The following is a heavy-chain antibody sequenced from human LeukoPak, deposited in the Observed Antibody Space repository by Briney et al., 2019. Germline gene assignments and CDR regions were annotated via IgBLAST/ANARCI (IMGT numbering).Heavy chain of an antibody. CDR3: VRVNGYDDGMDF. J-gene: IGHJ4*02. D-gene: IGHD5-12*01. CDR1: GYKFVDYW. V-gene: IGHV5-51*01. Sequence: HGESLQISCKTSGYKFVDYWIAWVRQMPGKGLEWMGIMFPTESITTYSPSFQGQVSISADKSISTVYLFWSSLKASDTAIYYCVRVNGYDDGMDFWGQGTPVIVSS. CDR2: MFPTESIT.